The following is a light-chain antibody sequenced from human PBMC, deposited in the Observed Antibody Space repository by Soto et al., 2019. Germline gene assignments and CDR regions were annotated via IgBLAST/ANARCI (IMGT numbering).Light chain of an antibody. J-gene: IGLJ2*01. CDR3: NSYTSSSTYVV. CDR2: EVS. Sequence: QSVLNQPASVSGSPGQSITISCTGTSSDVGGYNYVSWYQQHPGKAPKLMIYEVSNRPSGVSNRFSGSKSGNTASLTISGLQAEDEADYFCNSYTSSSTYVVFGGGTKVTVL. CDR1: SSDVGGYNY. V-gene: IGLV2-14*01.